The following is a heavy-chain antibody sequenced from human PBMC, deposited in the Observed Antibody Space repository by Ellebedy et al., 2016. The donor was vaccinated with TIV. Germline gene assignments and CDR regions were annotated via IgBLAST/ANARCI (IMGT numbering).Heavy chain of an antibody. CDR3: ARHIGYSNGPSEY. J-gene: IGHJ4*02. V-gene: IGHV1-69*13. CDR1: GATFSGSA. CDR2: IIAIFGTT. D-gene: IGHD6-19*01. Sequence: SVKVSCKASGATFSGSAISWVRQAPGLGLEWIGGIIAIFGTTKYAQKFQGRVTITADQLTTTSYMELSGLRFEDTAIYYCARHIGYSNGPSEYWGQGSLVTVSS.